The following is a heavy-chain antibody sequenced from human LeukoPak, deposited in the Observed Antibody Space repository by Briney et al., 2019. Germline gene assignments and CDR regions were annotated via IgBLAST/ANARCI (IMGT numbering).Heavy chain of an antibody. V-gene: IGHV4-59*08. D-gene: IGHD3-9*01. Sequence: SETLSLTCTVSGGSISSYYWSWIRQPPGKGLEWIGYIYYSGSTNYNPSLKSRVTISVDTSKNQFSLKLSSVTAADTAVYYCARRYYDILTGYLHQFDYWGQGTLVTVSS. CDR1: GGSISSYY. CDR2: IYYSGST. J-gene: IGHJ4*02. CDR3: ARRYYDILTGYLHQFDY.